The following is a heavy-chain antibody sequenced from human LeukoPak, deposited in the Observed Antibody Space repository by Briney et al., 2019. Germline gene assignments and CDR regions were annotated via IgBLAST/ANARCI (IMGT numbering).Heavy chain of an antibody. CDR1: GFTFSSYA. CDR2: ISGSGGST. D-gene: IGHD3-10*01. CDR3: ARDKEGSGSYPQAFDY. V-gene: IGHV3-23*01. Sequence: GSLRLSCAASGFTFSSYAMSWVRQAPGKGLEWVSAISGSGGSTYYADSVKGRFTISRDNSKNTLYLQMNSLRAEDTAVYYCARDKEGSGSYPQAFDYWGQGTLVTVSS. J-gene: IGHJ4*02.